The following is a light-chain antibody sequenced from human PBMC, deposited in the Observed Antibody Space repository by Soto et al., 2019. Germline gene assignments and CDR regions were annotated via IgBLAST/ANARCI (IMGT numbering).Light chain of an antibody. J-gene: IGLJ1*01. CDR3: QVWDSSSDPLYV. CDR1: NIGSKS. Sequence: SYEPTQPPSVSMAPGKTARITCGGNNIGSKSVHWYQQRPGQAPVLVIYYDSDRPSGIPERFSGSNSGNTATLTISRVEAGDEADYYCQVWDSSSDPLYVFGTGTKLTFL. CDR2: YDS. V-gene: IGLV3-21*04.